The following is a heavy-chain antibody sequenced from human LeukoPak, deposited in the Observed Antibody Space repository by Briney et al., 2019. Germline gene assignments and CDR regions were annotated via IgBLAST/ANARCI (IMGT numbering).Heavy chain of an antibody. CDR1: GFTFSAYA. J-gene: IGHJ4*02. Sequence: GGSLRLSCEASGFTFSAYAMSWVRQAPEKGLEWVSGISGSGGSTYSADSVQGRYTISRDNSKNTLYLQMNGLRAEDTAVYYCAEGPDSYSSSYHFDYWGQGTLVTVSS. D-gene: IGHD6-13*01. CDR2: ISGSGGST. V-gene: IGHV3-23*01. CDR3: AEGPDSYSSSYHFDY.